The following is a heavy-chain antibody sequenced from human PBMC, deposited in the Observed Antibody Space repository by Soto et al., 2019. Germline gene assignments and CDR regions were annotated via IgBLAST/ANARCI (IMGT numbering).Heavy chain of an antibody. V-gene: IGHV1-2*04. Sequence: ASVKVSCKASGYTFSDYYIHWVRQAPGQGLEWMGWINPNSVGTNYAQKFQGWVTMIRDTSISTVYMELTRLRSDDTAVYYCASIRHYYDSSGYRMTGGNGLDVWGQGTTVTVSS. J-gene: IGHJ6*02. CDR2: INPNSVGT. D-gene: IGHD3-22*01. CDR3: ASIRHYYDSSGYRMTGGNGLDV. CDR1: GYTFSDYY.